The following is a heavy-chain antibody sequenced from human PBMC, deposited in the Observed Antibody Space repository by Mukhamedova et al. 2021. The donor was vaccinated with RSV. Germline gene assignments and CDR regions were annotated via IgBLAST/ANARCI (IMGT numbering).Heavy chain of an antibody. Sequence: QPPGKGLEWIGYIYYSGSTNCNPSLKSRVTISVDTSKNQFSLKLSSVTAADTAVYYCAKARIVGATYYFDYWGQGTLVTVSS. CDR3: AKARIVGATYYFDY. J-gene: IGHJ4*02. V-gene: IGHV4-59*01. CDR2: IYYSGST. D-gene: IGHD1-26*01.